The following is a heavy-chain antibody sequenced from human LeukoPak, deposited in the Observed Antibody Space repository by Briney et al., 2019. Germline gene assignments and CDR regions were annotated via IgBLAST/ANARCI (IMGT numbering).Heavy chain of an antibody. V-gene: IGHV3-48*01. CDR3: ASQPMVRGVIPNFDY. CDR2: ISSSSSTI. D-gene: IGHD3-10*01. J-gene: IGHJ4*02. CDR1: GFTFSAYS. Sequence: GGSLRLSCSASGFTFSAYSMNWVRQAPGKGLEWVAYISSSSSTIYYADSLKGRFTISRDNAENSLYLQMNSLRVEDTAVYYCASQPMVRGVIPNFDYWGQGTLVTVSS.